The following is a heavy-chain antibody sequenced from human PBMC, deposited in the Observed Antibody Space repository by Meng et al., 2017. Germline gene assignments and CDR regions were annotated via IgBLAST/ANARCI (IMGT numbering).Heavy chain of an antibody. Sequence: GESLKISCAASGFTFSSYAMSWVRQAPGKGLEWVSAISGSGGSTYYADSVKGRFTISRDNSKNTLYLQMNSLRAEDTAVYYCAKDWAAGTARYFDYWGQGTLVTSPQ. CDR3: AKDWAAGTARYFDY. J-gene: IGHJ4*02. CDR1: GFTFSSYA. V-gene: IGHV3-23*01. CDR2: ISGSGGST. D-gene: IGHD6-13*01.